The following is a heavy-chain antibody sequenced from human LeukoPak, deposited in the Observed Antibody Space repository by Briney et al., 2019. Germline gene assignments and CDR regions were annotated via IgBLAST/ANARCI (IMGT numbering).Heavy chain of an antibody. CDR3: ARDVGTTGWHTFDY. Sequence: SQTLSLTCALSGDSVSSNNGAWNWIRQSPSRGLEWLGRTYYRSKWYNDYARSLISRITISPDTSKNQFSLQLYSVTPEDTAVYYCARDVGTTGWHTFDYWGQGTLVTVSS. CDR2: TYYRSKWYN. CDR1: GDSVSSNNGA. J-gene: IGHJ4*02. D-gene: IGHD3-9*01. V-gene: IGHV6-1*01.